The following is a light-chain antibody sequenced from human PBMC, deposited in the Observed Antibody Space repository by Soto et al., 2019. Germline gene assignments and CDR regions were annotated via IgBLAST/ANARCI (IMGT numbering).Light chain of an antibody. Sequence: QSALTQPASVSGSPGQSITISCTGTSSDVGGYNYASWYQQHPGKAPKLMIYDVSNRPSGVSNRFSGSKSGNTASLTISGLQAEDEADYYCSSYTSSSTLEFGGGTKVTVL. CDR3: SSYTSSSTLE. CDR2: DVS. J-gene: IGLJ3*02. V-gene: IGLV2-14*01. CDR1: SSDVGGYNY.